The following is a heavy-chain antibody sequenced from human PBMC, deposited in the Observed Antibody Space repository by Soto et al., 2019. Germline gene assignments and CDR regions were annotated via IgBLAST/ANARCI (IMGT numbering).Heavy chain of an antibody. Sequence: SETLSLTCTVSGGSISRDYWSWIRQPAGKGLEWIGRIYISESTNYNPSLESRVIISADTSKNQFFLKLSFVTAADTAVYYCAREDIAVAGPVRYCMDVWGQGTTVTVSS. V-gene: IGHV4-4*07. CDR2: IYISEST. CDR1: GGSISRDY. J-gene: IGHJ6*02. D-gene: IGHD6-19*01. CDR3: AREDIAVAGPVRYCMDV.